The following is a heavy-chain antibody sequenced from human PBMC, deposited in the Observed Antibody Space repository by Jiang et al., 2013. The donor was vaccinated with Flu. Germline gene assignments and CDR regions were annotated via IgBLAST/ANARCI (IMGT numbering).Heavy chain of an antibody. CDR2: IIPTYGRT. Sequence: GAEVKRPGSSVRVSCKASGVPFDRVTFNWVRQAPGQGLEWMGRIIPTYGRTDYAENFRGRVTFSADALTNTAYMEMGSLGVDDTAIFYCARDRVEVAAPAVYPDQPSYFDSWGQGTLVSVSS. D-gene: IGHD2/OR15-2a*01. CDR3: ARDRVEVAAPAVYPDQPSYFDS. CDR1: GVPFDRVT. J-gene: IGHJ4*02. V-gene: IGHV1-69*15.